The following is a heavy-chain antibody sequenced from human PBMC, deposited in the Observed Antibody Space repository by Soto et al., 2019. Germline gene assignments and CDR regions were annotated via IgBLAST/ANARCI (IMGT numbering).Heavy chain of an antibody. J-gene: IGHJ6*02. D-gene: IGHD6-19*01. CDR3: ARDRYSSGWYRPYYYYGMDV. Sequence: GGSLRLSCAASGFTFSSYAMHWVRQAPGKGLEWVAVISYDGSNKYYADSVKGRFTISRDNSKNTLYLQMNSLRAEDTAVYYCARDRYSSGWYRPYYYYGMDVWGQGTTVTVSS. CDR2: ISYDGSNK. CDR1: GFTFSSYA. V-gene: IGHV3-30-3*01.